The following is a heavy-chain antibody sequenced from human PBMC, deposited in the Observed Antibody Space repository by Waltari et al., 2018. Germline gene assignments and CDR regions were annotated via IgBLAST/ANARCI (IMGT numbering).Heavy chain of an antibody. CDR3: ATCGDYGDYAGDY. D-gene: IGHD4-17*01. J-gene: IGHJ4*02. Sequence: EVHLVESGGGLVQPGGSLRLSCAASGFTFSRYWMTWVRQGPGKGMKSGSRTNKDGGQTYYLGSVKGRFTISRDNAKKFVYLEMNSLRVEDTAMYYCATCGDYGDYAGDYWAQGTLVTVSS. V-gene: IGHV3-7*01. CDR2: TNKDGGQT. CDR1: GFTFSRYW.